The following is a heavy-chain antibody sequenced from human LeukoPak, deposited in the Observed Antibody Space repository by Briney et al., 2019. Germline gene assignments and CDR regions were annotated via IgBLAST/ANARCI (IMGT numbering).Heavy chain of an antibody. CDR2: IYYSGST. CDR3: VRYDYYYGMDV. Sequence: PSETLSLTCTVSGGSISSYYWSWIRQPPGKGLEWIGYIYYSGSTNYNPSLKSRVTISVDTSKNQFSLKLSSVTAADTAVYYCVRYDYYYGMDVWGQGTTVTVSS. J-gene: IGHJ6*02. V-gene: IGHV4-59*01. CDR1: GGSISSYY.